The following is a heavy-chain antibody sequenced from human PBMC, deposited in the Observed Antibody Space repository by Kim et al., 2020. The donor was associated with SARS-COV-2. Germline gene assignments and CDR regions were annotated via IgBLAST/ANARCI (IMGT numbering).Heavy chain of an antibody. J-gene: IGHJ5*02. Sequence: ASVKVSCKVSGYTLTELSMLWVRQAPGKGLEWMGGFDPEDGETIYAQKFQGRVTMTEDTSTDTAYMELSSLRSEDTAVYYCATSITIFGGFDPWGQGTLVTVSS. D-gene: IGHD3-3*01. CDR1: GYTLTELS. CDR2: FDPEDGET. V-gene: IGHV1-24*01. CDR3: ATSITIFGGFDP.